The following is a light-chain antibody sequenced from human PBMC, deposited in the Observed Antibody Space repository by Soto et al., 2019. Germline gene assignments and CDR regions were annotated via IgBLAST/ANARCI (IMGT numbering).Light chain of an antibody. CDR1: ESVANSY. Sequence: EIVLTQSPGTQSLSPGERATLSCRASESVANSYLAWYQQKPGQAPRLLIYDASSRATGIPDRFSGSGSGTDFTLTISRLESEDFAVYYCQQYGTLITFGQGTRLEI. CDR3: QQYGTLIT. J-gene: IGKJ5*01. CDR2: DAS. V-gene: IGKV3-20*01.